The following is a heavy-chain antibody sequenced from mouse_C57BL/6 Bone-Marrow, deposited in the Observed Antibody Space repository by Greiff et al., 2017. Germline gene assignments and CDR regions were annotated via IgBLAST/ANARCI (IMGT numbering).Heavy chain of an antibody. J-gene: IGHJ2*01. V-gene: IGHV1-55*01. D-gene: IGHD1-1*01. Sequence: QVHVKQPGAELVKPGASVKMSCKASGYTFTSYWITWVKQRPGQGLEWIGDIYPGSGSTNYNEKFKSKATLTVDTSSSTAYRQLSSLTSEDSAVYYCARAITTVVRLFDYWGQGTTLTVSS. CDR3: ARAITTVVRLFDY. CDR1: GYTFTSYW. CDR2: IYPGSGST.